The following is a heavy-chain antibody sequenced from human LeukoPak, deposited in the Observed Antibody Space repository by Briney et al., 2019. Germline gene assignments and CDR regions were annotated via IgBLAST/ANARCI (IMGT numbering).Heavy chain of an antibody. CDR1: GGSFSGYY. V-gene: IGHV4-34*01. J-gene: IGHJ5*02. D-gene: IGHD2-21*01. CDR3: ARGHSVEIYPLRDQNWFDP. Sequence: PSETPSLTCAVYGGSFSGYYWSWIRQPPGKGLEWIGEINHSGSTNYNPSLKSRVTISVDTSKNQFSLKLSSVTAADTAVYYCARGHSVEIYPLRDQNWFDPWGQGTLVTVSS. CDR2: INHSGST.